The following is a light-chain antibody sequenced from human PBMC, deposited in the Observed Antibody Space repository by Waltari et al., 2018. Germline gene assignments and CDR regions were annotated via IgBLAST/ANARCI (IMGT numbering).Light chain of an antibody. CDR3: HQRTSWPLP. Sequence: EVVLTQSPATLSLSPGERATLSCRASQSVSAYLAWYQQKPGQAPRLLIYDASNRASGIPARFSGSGSGTDFTLTISSLEPEAFAVYYCHQRTSWPLPFGGGTKVEIK. V-gene: IGKV3-11*01. CDR1: QSVSAY. CDR2: DAS. J-gene: IGKJ4*01.